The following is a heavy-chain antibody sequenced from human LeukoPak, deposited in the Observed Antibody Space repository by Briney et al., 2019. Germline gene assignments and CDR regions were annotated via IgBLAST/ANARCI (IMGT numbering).Heavy chain of an antibody. CDR1: GGSISSGDYY. Sequence: SETLSLTCTVSGGSISSGDYYWSWIRQPPGKGLEWIGYIYYSGSTYYNPSLKSRVTISVDTSKNQFSLKLSSETAADTAVYYCARVGGSGSYYYFDYWGQGTLVTVSS. CDR3: ARVGGSGSYYYFDY. V-gene: IGHV4-30-4*01. D-gene: IGHD3-10*01. J-gene: IGHJ4*02. CDR2: IYYSGST.